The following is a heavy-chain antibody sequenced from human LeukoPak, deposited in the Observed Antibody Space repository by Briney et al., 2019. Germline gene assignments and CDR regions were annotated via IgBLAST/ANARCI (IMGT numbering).Heavy chain of an antibody. J-gene: IGHJ4*02. D-gene: IGHD1-1*01. CDR1: GYSFTTYW. CDR3: ARWNPLGFDY. CDR2: IYPGDFDA. V-gene: IGHV5-51*01. Sequence: GESLKISCKGSGYSFTTYWIGWVRQMPGKGLEWMGIIYPGDFDARYSPSFQGQVTISVDKSISTVYLQWNSLKASDTAMYYCARWNPLGFDYWGRGTLVTVSS.